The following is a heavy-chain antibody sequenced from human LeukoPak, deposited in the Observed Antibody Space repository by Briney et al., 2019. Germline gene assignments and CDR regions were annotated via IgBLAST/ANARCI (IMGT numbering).Heavy chain of an antibody. V-gene: IGHV1-69*04. D-gene: IGHD4-17*01. J-gene: IGHJ4*02. CDR2: IIPILGIA. Sequence: SVKVSCKASGGTLSSYAISWVRQAPGQGLEWMGRIIPILGIANYAQKFQGRVTITADKSTSTAYMELSSLRSEDTAVYYCAREGIGDGVFYFDYWGQGTLVTVSS. CDR3: AREGIGDGVFYFDY. CDR1: GGTLSSYA.